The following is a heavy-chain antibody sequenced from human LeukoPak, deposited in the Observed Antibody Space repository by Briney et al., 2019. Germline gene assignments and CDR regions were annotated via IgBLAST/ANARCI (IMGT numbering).Heavy chain of an antibody. Sequence: GGSLRLSCAASGFTFSNYWMHWVRQAPGKGPVWVSRINTDGRSTYYADSVKGRFTISRDNAKNTLYLQMNSLRAEDTALYYCAKEEGYWFDPWGQGTLVTVSS. CDR2: INTDGRST. V-gene: IGHV3-74*01. CDR1: GFTFSNYW. J-gene: IGHJ5*02. CDR3: AKEEGYWFDP.